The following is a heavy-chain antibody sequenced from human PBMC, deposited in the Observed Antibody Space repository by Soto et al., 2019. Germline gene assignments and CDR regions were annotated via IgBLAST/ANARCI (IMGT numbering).Heavy chain of an antibody. CDR3: ARALTNDRDGYNFYYYYGMDV. V-gene: IGHV1-69*13. Sequence: SVKVSCKASGGTFSSHAISWVRQAPGQGLEWMGGIIPIFGTANYAQKFQGRVTITADESTSTAYMELSSLRSEDTAVYYCARALTNDRDGYNFYYYYGMDVWGQGTTVTVSS. D-gene: IGHD5-12*01. J-gene: IGHJ6*02. CDR2: IIPIFGTA. CDR1: GGTFSSHA.